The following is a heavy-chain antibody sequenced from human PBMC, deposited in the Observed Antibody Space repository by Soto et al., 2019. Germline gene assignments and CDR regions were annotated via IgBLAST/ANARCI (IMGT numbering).Heavy chain of an antibody. CDR2: ITTSGSD. CDR3: AKGIRRSAWYGPFDS. J-gene: IGHJ4*02. D-gene: IGHD6-19*01. Sequence: LILSCAGSGLTVSCKKYVAWVLQARGKGLEWVSGITTSGSDSYADSVKGRFTISRDRSKDTVSLQMNSVRADDTAVYYFAKGIRRSAWYGPFDSWGQGTLVTVSS. CDR1: GLTVSCKKY. V-gene: IGHV3-53*01.